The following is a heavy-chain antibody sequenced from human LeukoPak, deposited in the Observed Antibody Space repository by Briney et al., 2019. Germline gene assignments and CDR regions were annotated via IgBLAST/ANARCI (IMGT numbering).Heavy chain of an antibody. Sequence: GGSLRLSCAASGSTFGTYAMNWVRQVPGKGRRWSLSISGSGGSTYYADSVKGRFTISRDKSKNSLYVQMNSLRAEDTAMYYCARAIVGAVLHAFDIWGQGTMITVSS. V-gene: IGHV3-23*01. CDR3: ARAIVGAVLHAFDI. CDR2: ISGSGGST. CDR1: GSTFGTYA. J-gene: IGHJ3*02. D-gene: IGHD1-26*01.